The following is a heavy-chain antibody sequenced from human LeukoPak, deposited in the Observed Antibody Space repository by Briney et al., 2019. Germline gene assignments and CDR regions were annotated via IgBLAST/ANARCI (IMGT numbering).Heavy chain of an antibody. CDR1: GFTVSRNY. J-gene: IGHJ4*02. CDR3: ARDSEIWLHHGGYYFDY. D-gene: IGHD5-24*01. Sequence: QPGGSLRLSCAASGFTVSRNYMSWVRQAPGKGLEWVSVSYSGGDTYYPDSVKGRFTVSRDNPKNTVYLQMNSLRAEDTAVYFCARDSEIWLHHGGYYFDYWGQGTLVTVSS. CDR2: SYSGGDT. V-gene: IGHV3-53*01.